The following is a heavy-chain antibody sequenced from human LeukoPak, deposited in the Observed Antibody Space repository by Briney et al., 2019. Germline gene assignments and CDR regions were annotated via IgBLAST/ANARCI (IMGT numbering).Heavy chain of an antibody. V-gene: IGHV3-48*03. J-gene: IGHJ4*02. CDR2: ISSSGSTI. CDR1: GFTFSSYE. CDR3: ASVPQITMVRGVIN. D-gene: IGHD3-10*01. Sequence: PGGSLRLSCAASGFTFSSYEMNWVRQAPGKGLEWVSYISSSGSTIYYADSVKGRFAISRDNAKNSLYLQMNSLRAEDTAVYYCASVPQITMVRGVINWGQGTLVTVSS.